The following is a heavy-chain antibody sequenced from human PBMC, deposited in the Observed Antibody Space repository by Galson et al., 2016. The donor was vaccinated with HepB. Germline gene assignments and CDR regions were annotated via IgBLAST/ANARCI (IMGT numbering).Heavy chain of an antibody. Sequence: TLSLTCNVSGGSISSGGYYWSWIRQHPGKGLEWIGYIYHSGSTYYNPSLKSRLTISVDTSKNQFSLKLKTVTAADTAVYFCARSPIVAVAAFDYYAMDVWGQGTTVTVSS. V-gene: IGHV4-31*03. D-gene: IGHD2-15*01. CDR1: GGSISSGGYY. J-gene: IGHJ6*02. CDR3: ARSPIVAVAAFDYYAMDV. CDR2: IYHSGST.